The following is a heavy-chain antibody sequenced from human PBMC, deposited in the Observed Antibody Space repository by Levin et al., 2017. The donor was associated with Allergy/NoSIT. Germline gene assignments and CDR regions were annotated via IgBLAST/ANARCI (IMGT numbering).Heavy chain of an antibody. CDR3: FLFVPLYSSGWYADY. CDR2: IYYSGST. J-gene: IGHJ4*02. V-gene: IGHV4-39*01. D-gene: IGHD6-19*01. Sequence: SETLSLTCTVSGGSISSSSYYWGWIRQPPGKGLEWIGSIYYSGSTYYNPSLKSRVTISVDTSKNQFSLKLSSVTAADTAVYYCFLFVPLYSSGWYADYWGQGTLVTVSS. CDR1: GGSISSSSYY.